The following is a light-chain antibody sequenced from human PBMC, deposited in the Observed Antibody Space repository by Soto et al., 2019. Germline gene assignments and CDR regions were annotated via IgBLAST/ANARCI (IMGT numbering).Light chain of an antibody. V-gene: IGKV3-15*01. J-gene: IGKJ3*01. CDR3: QDYSKWPLST. CDR1: QSVGRN. Sequence: EIVVTQSPGILSVSPGDRATLSCRASQSVGRNLAWYQQKPGQAPTLLIYAASTRATGLPARFSGSGSGTDFTLTISSLQSEDFAVYYCQDYSKWPLSTFGPGTRVDIK. CDR2: AAS.